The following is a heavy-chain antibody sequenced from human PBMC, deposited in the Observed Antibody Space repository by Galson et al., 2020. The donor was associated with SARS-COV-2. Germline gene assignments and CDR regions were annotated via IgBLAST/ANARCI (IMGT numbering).Heavy chain of an antibody. CDR1: GFSFSDYY. Sequence: GESLKISCVASGFSFSDYYMSWIRQAPGKGLEWISYISSSGSYTNYADSVKGRFTISRDNAKNSLYLEVNSLRAEDTAVYYVYFDYWGQGTLVTVSS. V-gene: IGHV3-11*06. J-gene: IGHJ4*02. CDR3: YFDY. CDR2: ISSSGSYT.